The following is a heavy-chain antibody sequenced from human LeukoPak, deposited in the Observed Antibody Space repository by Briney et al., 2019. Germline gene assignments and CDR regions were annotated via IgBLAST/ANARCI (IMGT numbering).Heavy chain of an antibody. CDR3: ARDRNGRDDAFDI. D-gene: IGHD1-14*01. J-gene: IGHJ3*02. V-gene: IGHV3-21*01. CDR1: GFTFSDSS. Sequence: GGSLRLSCAASGFTFSDSSMNWVRQAPGKGLEWVSSISSSSSYIYYADSVKGRFTISRDNAKNSLYLQMNSLRAEDTAVYYCARDRNGRDDAFDIWGQGTMVTVSS. CDR2: ISSSSSYI.